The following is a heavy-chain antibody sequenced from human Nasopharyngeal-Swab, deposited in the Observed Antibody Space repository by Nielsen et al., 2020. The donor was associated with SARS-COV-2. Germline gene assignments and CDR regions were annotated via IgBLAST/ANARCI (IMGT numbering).Heavy chain of an antibody. V-gene: IGHV3-7*01. CDR3: ARYCSTTSCPRGFDY. D-gene: IGHD2-2*01. CDR2: IKQSGSGQ. J-gene: IGHJ4*02. Sequence: WIRQPPGKGLEWVAHIKQSGSGQYYADSVKGRFTISRDNAKNSLSLQMNSLRAEDTAVYYCARYCSTTSCPRGFDYWGQGTLVTVSS.